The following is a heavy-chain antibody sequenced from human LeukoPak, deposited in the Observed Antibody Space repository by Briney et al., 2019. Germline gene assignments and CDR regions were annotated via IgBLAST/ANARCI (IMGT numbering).Heavy chain of an antibody. CDR3: VGDSVGRDKIDD. J-gene: IGHJ4*02. V-gene: IGHV3-66*02. CDR1: GFIVRYSY. D-gene: IGHD1-26*01. Sequence: PGGSLRLSCAASGFIVRYSYMSWVRQAPGKGLEWVSLIYSGGSTFYADSVKGRFTISRDNSKNTLYLQMNSLRVEDTAVYYCVGDSVGRDKIDDWGQGTLVTVSS. CDR2: IYSGGST.